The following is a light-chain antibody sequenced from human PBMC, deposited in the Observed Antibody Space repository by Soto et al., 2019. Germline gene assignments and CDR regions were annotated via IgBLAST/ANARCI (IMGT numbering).Light chain of an antibody. CDR1: QNVHNN. Sequence: EIVMTQSPATLSVSPGERATLSCRASQNVHNNLAWYQQKPGQAPRLLIYGVFARATGIPARFSGSGSGTEFTLTISSLQSEDFAVYYCQQYNDWPLTFGGGTKVEI. CDR3: QQYNDWPLT. J-gene: IGKJ4*01. CDR2: GVF. V-gene: IGKV3-15*01.